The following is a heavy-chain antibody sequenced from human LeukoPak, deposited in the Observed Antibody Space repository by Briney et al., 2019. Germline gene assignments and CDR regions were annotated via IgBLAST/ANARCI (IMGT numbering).Heavy chain of an antibody. D-gene: IGHD6-19*01. CDR1: GFTISGYW. Sequence: GGSLRLSCAASGFTISGYWMHWVRQAPGKGLVWVSRISGDGSITAYADSVKGRFTISRDNAKNTLYLQMNSLRVEDTAVYYCARDRGSGWFYFDYWGQGTLVTVSS. V-gene: IGHV3-74*01. CDR2: ISGDGSIT. J-gene: IGHJ4*02. CDR3: ARDRGSGWFYFDY.